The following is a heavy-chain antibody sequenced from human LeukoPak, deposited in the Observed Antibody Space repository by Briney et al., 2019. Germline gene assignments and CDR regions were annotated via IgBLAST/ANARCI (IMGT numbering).Heavy chain of an antibody. CDR3: ARANSVTYSYYFDF. D-gene: IGHD1-26*01. V-gene: IGHV3-23*01. CDR2: ISGSGTST. CDR1: GFTFSNYA. J-gene: IGHJ4*02. Sequence: VGSLRLSCAASGFTFSNYAMTWVRQAPGKGLEWVSAISGSGTSTYYADSVKGRFTISGDNSKNTLYLQMNSLRAEDTAVYYCARANSVTYSYYFDFWGQGTLVTVSS.